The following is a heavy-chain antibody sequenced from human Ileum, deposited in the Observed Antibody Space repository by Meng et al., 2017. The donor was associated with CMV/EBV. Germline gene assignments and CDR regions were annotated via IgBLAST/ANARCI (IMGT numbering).Heavy chain of an antibody. J-gene: IGHJ6*02. V-gene: IGHV3-23*03. CDR2: IYSGGSST. CDR3: ARRYCSSTSCYSLYYYYGMDV. Sequence: GGSLRLSCAAPGFTFSSYAMSWVRQAPGKGLEWVSVIYSGGSSTYYADSVKGRFTISRDNSKNTLYLQMNSLRAEDTAVYYCARRYCSSTSCYSLYYYYGMDVWGQGTTVTVSS. D-gene: IGHD2-2*02. CDR1: GFTFSSYA.